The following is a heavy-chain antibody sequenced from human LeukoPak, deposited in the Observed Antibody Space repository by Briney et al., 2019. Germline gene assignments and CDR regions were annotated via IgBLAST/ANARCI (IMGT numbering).Heavy chain of an antibody. V-gene: IGHV4-59*08. CDR3: ATVADYGDPFDS. Sequence: PSETLSLTCTVSGGSIRSYYWSWIRQPPGKGLEWIGHIYYSGSTDYNASLRGRVSISVDTSKNHFSLKLSSVTAADTAVYYCATVADYGDPFDSWGQGTLVTVSS. CDR1: GGSIRSYY. D-gene: IGHD4-17*01. J-gene: IGHJ4*02. CDR2: IYYSGST.